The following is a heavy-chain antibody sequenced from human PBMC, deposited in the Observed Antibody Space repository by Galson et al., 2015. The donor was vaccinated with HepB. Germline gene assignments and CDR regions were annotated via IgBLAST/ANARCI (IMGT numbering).Heavy chain of an antibody. J-gene: IGHJ4*02. D-gene: IGHD3-22*01. CDR3: ASLGYDSSGYPRWVDY. CDR2: IYYSGST. Sequence: QVRLQESGPGLVKPSETLSLTCTVSGGSISSGGYYWSWIRQHPGKGLEWIGYIYYSGSTYYNPSLKSRVTISVDTSKDQFSLKLSSVTAADTAVYYCASLGYDSSGYPRWVDYWGQGTLVTVSS. V-gene: IGHV4-31*04. CDR1: GGSISSGGYY.